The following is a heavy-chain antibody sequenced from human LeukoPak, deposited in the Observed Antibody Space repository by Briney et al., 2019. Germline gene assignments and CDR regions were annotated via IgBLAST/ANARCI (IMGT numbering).Heavy chain of an antibody. V-gene: IGHV4-59*01. CDR2: IYYSRST. Sequence: SETLSLTCTVSGGSISSYYWSWIRQPPGKGLEWIGYIYYSRSTNYNPSLKSRVTISVDTSKNQFSLKLSSVTAADTAVYYCARGESPSYCSGGSCYSEVYYMDVWGKGTTITVSS. CDR1: GGSISSYY. D-gene: IGHD2-15*01. J-gene: IGHJ6*03. CDR3: ARGESPSYCSGGSCYSEVYYMDV.